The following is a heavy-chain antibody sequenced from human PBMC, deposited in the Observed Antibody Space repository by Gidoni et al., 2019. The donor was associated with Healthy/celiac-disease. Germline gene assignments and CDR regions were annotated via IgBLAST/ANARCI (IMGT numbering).Heavy chain of an antibody. J-gene: IGHJ4*02. D-gene: IGHD3-16*01. CDR2: ISYDGSNK. CDR1: GFTFSSYA. CDR3: ARAPTKGWGGFDY. Sequence: VQLVESGGGVVQPGRSLRLSCAASGFTFSSYAMHWVRQAPGKGLEWVAVISYDGSNKYYADSVKGRFTISRDNSKNTLYLQMNSLRAEDTAVYYCARAPTKGWGGFDYWGQGTLVTVSS. V-gene: IGHV3-30-3*01.